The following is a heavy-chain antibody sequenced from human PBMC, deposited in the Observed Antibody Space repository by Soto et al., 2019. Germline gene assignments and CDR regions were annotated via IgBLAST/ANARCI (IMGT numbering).Heavy chain of an antibody. CDR1: GGSFSVYY. CDR3: ARPKSRGLYYYYYGMDV. D-gene: IGHD3-10*01. CDR2: INHSGST. J-gene: IGHJ6*02. V-gene: IGHV4-34*01. Sequence: PSETLSLTCAVYGGSFSVYYWSWIRHPPGKGLEWIGEINHSGSTNYNPSLKSRVTISVDTSKNQFSLKLSSVTAADTAVYYCARPKSRGLYYYYYGMDVWGQGTTVTVSS.